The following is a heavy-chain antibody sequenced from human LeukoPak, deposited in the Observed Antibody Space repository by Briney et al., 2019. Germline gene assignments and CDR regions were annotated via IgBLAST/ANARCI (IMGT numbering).Heavy chain of an antibody. V-gene: IGHV3-48*03. CDR2: ISSSGGTI. J-gene: IGHJ4*02. CDR1: GFTFSSYE. CDR3: ARDSRQQLFDY. D-gene: IGHD4-11*01. Sequence: PGGSLRLSCAASGFTFSSYEMNWVRQTPGKGLECLSYISSSGGTIYYADSVKDRFTISRDNAKSSLYLQMNGLRAEDTAVYYCARDSRQQLFDYWGQGTLVTVSS.